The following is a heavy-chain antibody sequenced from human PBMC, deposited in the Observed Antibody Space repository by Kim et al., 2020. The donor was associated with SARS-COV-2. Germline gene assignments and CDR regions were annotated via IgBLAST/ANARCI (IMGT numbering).Heavy chain of an antibody. CDR3: ARDGNSSSWYEWFDP. V-gene: IGHV1-3*01. D-gene: IGHD6-13*01. CDR2: INAGNGNT. Sequence: ASVKVSCKASGYTFTSYAMHWVRQAPGQRLEWMGWINAGNGNTKYSQKFQGRVTITRDTSASTAYMELSSLRSEDTAVYYCARDGNSSSWYEWFDPWGQGTLVTVSS. J-gene: IGHJ5*02. CDR1: GYTFTSYA.